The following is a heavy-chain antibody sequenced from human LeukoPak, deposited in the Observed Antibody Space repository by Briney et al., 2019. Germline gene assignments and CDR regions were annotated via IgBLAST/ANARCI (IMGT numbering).Heavy chain of an antibody. J-gene: IGHJ5*02. CDR2: IYLSGST. CDR3: ARGPLLLWFGELLFNWFDP. V-gene: IGHV4-30-2*01. D-gene: IGHD3-10*01. Sequence: SETLSLTCAVSGGSISSGGYSWSWIRQPPGKGLEWIGYIYLSGSTYYNPSLKSRVTISVDRSKNQFSLKLSSVTAADTAVYYCARGPLLLWFGELLFNWFDPWGQGTLVTVSS. CDR1: GGSISSGGYS.